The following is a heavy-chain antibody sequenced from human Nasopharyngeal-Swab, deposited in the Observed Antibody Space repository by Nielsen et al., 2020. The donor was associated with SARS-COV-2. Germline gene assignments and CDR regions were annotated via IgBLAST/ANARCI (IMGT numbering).Heavy chain of an antibody. Sequence: GESLKISCAASGFPFSSYGMHWVRQAPGKGLEWVAVISGDGGNKYYGDSVKGRFTIPRDNSKNTLYLQVNSLRPEDKAVYYCAKARAGVRGFDYWGQGVPVTVSA. CDR1: GFPFSSYG. CDR2: ISGDGGNK. D-gene: IGHD3-10*01. CDR3: AKARAGVRGFDY. V-gene: IGHV3-30*18. J-gene: IGHJ4*02.